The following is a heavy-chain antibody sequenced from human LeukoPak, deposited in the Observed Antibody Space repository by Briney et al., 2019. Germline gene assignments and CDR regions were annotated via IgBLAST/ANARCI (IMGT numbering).Heavy chain of an antibody. J-gene: IGHJ4*02. D-gene: IGHD3-3*01. CDR2: INPNSGGT. V-gene: IGHV1-2*02. CDR3: ARGTNYDLWSGYYNGGSVSVAPFDY. Sequence: ASVKVSCKASGYTFTGYYMHWVRQAPGQGLEWMGWINPNSGGTNYAQKFQGRVTMTRDTSISTAYMELSRLRSDDTAVYYCARGTNYDLWSGYYNGGSVSVAPFDYWGQGTLVTVSS. CDR1: GYTFTGYY.